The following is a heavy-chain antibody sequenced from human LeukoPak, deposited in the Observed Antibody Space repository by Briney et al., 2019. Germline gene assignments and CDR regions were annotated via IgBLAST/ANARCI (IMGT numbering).Heavy chain of an antibody. CDR2: ISNSGSTI. J-gene: IGHJ4*02. D-gene: IGHD2-2*01. CDR1: GFTFSDYY. Sequence: GGSLRLSCAASGFTFSDYYMSWIRQAPGKGLEWVSYISNSGSTIYYADSVKGRFFISRDNAKNSLYLQMNSLRAEDTAVYYCAKAVVVVPAATPFDYWGQGTLVTVSS. CDR3: AKAVVVVPAATPFDY. V-gene: IGHV3-11*01.